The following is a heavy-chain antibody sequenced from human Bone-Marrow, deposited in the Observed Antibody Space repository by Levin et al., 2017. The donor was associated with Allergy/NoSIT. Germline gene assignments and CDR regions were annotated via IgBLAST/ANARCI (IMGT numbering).Heavy chain of an antibody. CDR3: ARVTTVTTVTSYYYYGMDV. D-gene: IGHD4-17*01. J-gene: IGHJ6*02. Sequence: PGGSLRLSCAASGFTFSSYAMSWVRQAPGKGLEWVSAISGSGGSTYYADSVKGRFTISRDNSKNTLYLQMNSLRAEDTAVDYCARVTTVTTVTSYYYYGMDVWGQGTTVTVSS. CDR1: GFTFSSYA. CDR2: ISGSGGST. V-gene: IGHV3-23*01.